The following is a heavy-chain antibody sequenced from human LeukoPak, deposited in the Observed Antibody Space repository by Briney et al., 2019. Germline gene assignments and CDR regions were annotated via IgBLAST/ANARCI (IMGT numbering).Heavy chain of an antibody. D-gene: IGHD3-3*01. CDR3: ARAGFYYDFPLEAFDI. CDR1: GFTFSSDS. Sequence: GGSLRLSCAASGFTFSSDSMNWVRQAPGKGLEWVSSISSSSSYIYYADSVKGRFTISRDNAKNSLYLQMNSLRAEDTAVYYCARAGFYYDFPLEAFDIWGQGTMVTVSS. J-gene: IGHJ3*02. CDR2: ISSSSSYI. V-gene: IGHV3-21*01.